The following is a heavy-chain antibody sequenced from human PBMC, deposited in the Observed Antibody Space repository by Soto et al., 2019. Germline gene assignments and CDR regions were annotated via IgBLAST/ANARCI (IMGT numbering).Heavy chain of an antibody. CDR1: GGSISNSSYY. Sequence: PSKTLSLTCTVSGGSISNSSYYWGWIRQPPGKGLERVGNIYYSGTIFYNPSLKSRVTISVDTSKNQVSLRLNSVTAADTAVYFCATGGYAETFEGNWFDPWGQGILVT. J-gene: IGHJ5*02. CDR2: IYYSGTI. CDR3: ATGGYAETFEGNWFDP. D-gene: IGHD3-16*01. V-gene: IGHV4-39*01.